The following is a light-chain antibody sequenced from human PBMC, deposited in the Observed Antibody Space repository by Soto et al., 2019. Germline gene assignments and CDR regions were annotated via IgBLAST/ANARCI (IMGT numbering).Light chain of an antibody. CDR3: QQYGNSAIT. Sequence: IVWTQSPGTLSLSPSDKAALSCRGSQRFSSNFLVWYQQKPGRAPRLLMYGVSIRAPGIPDRFTGSGSGTDFTLTINRLEPEDSAVYYCQQYGNSAITFGQGTRLEIK. CDR1: QRFSSNF. CDR2: GVS. J-gene: IGKJ5*01. V-gene: IGKV3-20*01.